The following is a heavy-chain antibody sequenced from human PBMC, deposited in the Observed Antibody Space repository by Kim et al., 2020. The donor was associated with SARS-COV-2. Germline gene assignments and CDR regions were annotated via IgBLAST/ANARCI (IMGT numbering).Heavy chain of an antibody. D-gene: IGHD5-12*01. Sequence: AQKFQGRVTITADESTGTAYMELSSLRSEDTAVYYCAGHGYNLYYYGMDVWGQGTTVTVSS. J-gene: IGHJ6*02. CDR3: AGHGYNLYYYGMDV. V-gene: IGHV1-69*01.